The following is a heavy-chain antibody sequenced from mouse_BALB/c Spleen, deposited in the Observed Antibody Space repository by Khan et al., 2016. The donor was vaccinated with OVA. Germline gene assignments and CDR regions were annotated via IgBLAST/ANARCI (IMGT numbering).Heavy chain of an antibody. J-gene: IGHJ4*01. CDR2: INTYTGEP. D-gene: IGHD2-10*01. Sequence: QVQLKQSGPELKKPGETVKISCKASGYTFTNYGMNWVKQSPGKALKWMGWINTYTGEPTYADDFKGRFAFSLETSATTAYLQINNLKKKETATYFCDRPPYFTDTLDYWGQGTSVTVSS. V-gene: IGHV9-3-1*01. CDR1: GYTFTNYG. CDR3: DRPPYFTDTLDY.